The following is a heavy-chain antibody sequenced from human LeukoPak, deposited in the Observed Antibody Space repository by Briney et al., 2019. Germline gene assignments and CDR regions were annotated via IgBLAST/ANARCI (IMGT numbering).Heavy chain of an antibody. D-gene: IGHD3-16*01. CDR2: IYYSGST. Sequence: SETLSLTCTVSGDSISSSSSYWGWIRQPPGEGLEWIGSIYYSGSTYYNTSLKSRVTISVDTSKNQFSLKLSSVTAADTAVYYCARRRLGEFFDYWGQGSLVTVSS. V-gene: IGHV4-39*01. CDR1: GDSISSSSSY. CDR3: ARRRLGEFFDY. J-gene: IGHJ4*02.